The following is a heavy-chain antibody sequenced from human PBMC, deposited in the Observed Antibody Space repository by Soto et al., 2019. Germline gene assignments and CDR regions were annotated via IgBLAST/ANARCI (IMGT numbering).Heavy chain of an antibody. D-gene: IGHD2-2*02. V-gene: IGHV3-7*03. CDR3: ARLLLYSTSGRGWFDP. CDR1: GFTFSKFW. J-gene: IGHJ5*02. Sequence: GGSLRLSCITSGFTFSKFWMSWVRQAPGKGLEWVANIKHDGSQSYYEDSVKGRFTISRDNAKNSLYLQVNSLRVDDTAVYFCARLLLYSTSGRGWFDPRGQGTLVTVSS. CDR2: IKHDGSQS.